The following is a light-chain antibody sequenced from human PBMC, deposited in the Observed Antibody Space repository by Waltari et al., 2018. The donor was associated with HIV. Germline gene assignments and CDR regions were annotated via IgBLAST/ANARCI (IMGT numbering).Light chain of an antibody. CDR3: SSYAGSNNFGV. V-gene: IGLV2-8*01. CDR1: SSDVGGYNY. Sequence: QSALPQPPSASGSPGQSVTISCPGTSSDVGGYNYFSWYPQHPGKAPKLMIYEVSKRPSGVPDRFSGSKSGNTASLTVSGLQAEDEADYYCSSYAGSNNFGVFGGGTKLTVL. J-gene: IGLJ2*01. CDR2: EVS.